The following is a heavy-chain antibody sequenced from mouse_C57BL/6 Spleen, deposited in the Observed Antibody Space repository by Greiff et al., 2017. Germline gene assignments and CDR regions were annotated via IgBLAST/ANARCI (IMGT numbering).Heavy chain of an antibody. V-gene: IGHV2-9-1*01. CDR3: ARLSYEGYFDF. J-gene: IGHJ1*03. Sequence: VHLVESGPGLVAPSQSLSITCTVSGFSLTSYAISWVSQQPGKGLEWLGVIWTGGGTNYNSALKSRLSISKDNTKRQVFLKMNSLQTDDTARYYCARLSYEGYFDFWGTGTTVTVSS. CDR1: GFSLTSYA. D-gene: IGHD1-1*01. CDR2: IWTGGGT.